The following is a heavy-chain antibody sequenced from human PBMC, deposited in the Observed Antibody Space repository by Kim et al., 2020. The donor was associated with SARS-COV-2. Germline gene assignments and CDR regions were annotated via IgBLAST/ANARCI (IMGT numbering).Heavy chain of an antibody. D-gene: IGHD3-10*01. V-gene: IGHV3-30*02. J-gene: IGHJ6*02. Sequence: YADSGKGRFTISRDKCKNTLYLQMNSVRAEDTAVYYGAKGLGDWYGMDVWGQGATVTVSS. CDR3: AKGLGDWYGMDV.